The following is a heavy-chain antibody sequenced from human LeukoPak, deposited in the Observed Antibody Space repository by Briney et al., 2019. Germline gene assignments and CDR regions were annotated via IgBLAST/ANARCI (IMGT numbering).Heavy chain of an antibody. V-gene: IGHV4-39*01. CDR1: GGSISSSSYY. J-gene: IGHJ4*02. CDR3: ARHSGVRYFDWLPEGPTLDY. Sequence: SETLSLTCTVSGGSISSSSYYWGWIRQPPGKGLEWIGSIYYSGSTYYNPSLKSRVTISVDTSKNQFSLKLSSVTAADTAVYYCARHSGVRYFDWLPEGPTLDYWGQGTLVTVSS. CDR2: IYYSGST. D-gene: IGHD3-9*01.